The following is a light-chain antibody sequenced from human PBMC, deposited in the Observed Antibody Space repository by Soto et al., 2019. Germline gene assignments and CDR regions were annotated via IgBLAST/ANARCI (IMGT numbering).Light chain of an antibody. V-gene: IGKV3-20*01. CDR2: GAS. J-gene: IGKJ1*01. Sequence: EIVLTQSPGSLSLSPRERATLSCRASQSVSNTYVAWYQHIPGQTPRLLIYGASNRATGIPDRFSGSGSGTDFTLTISRLEPEDFAVYYCQQHDSSPWMFGQGTKVDIK. CDR1: QSVSNTY. CDR3: QQHDSSPWM.